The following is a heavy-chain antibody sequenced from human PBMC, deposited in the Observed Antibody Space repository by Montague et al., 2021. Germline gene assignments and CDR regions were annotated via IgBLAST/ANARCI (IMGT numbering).Heavy chain of an antibody. D-gene: IGHD2-21*01. CDR1: GFTFSNYW. CDR2: IKQDGSVK. CDR3: ARDQGQGYCGGDCYVGLDY. J-gene: IGHJ4*02. V-gene: IGHV3-7*01. Sequence: SLRLSCAASGFTFSNYWLSWVRQAPGKGLEWVANIKQDGSVKHYVDSVKGRFTISRDNAKNSLYLQMNSLRAEDTAVNFCARDQGQGYCGGDCYVGLDYWGQGTLVTVSS.